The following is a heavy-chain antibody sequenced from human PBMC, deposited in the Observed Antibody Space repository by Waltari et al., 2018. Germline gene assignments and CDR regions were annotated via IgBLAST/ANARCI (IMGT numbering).Heavy chain of an antibody. CDR1: GGSISSSRYY. V-gene: IGHV4-39*01. J-gene: IGHJ4*02. CDR3: ATLTITIFGVVRYYFDY. D-gene: IGHD3-3*01. CDR2: IYYSGST. Sequence: QLQLQESGPGLVKPSETLSLTCTVSGGSISSSRYYWGWIRQPPGKGLEWIGSIYYSGSTYYNPSLKSRVTISVDTSKNQFSLKLSSVTAADTAVYYCATLTITIFGVVRYYFDYWGQGTLVTVSS.